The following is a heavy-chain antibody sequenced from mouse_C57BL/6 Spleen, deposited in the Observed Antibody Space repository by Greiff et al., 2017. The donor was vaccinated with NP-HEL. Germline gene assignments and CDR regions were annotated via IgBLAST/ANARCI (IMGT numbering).Heavy chain of an antibody. CDR1: GFSFNTYA. V-gene: IGHV10-1*01. D-gene: IGHD2-3*01. Sequence: EVHLVESGGGLVQPKGSLKLSCAASGFSFNTYAMNWVRQAPGKGLEWVARIRSKSNNYATYYADSVKDRFNISRDDLESMHYLQMNNLKTEDTAMYYCESHDGYYFDYWGQGTTLTVSS. CDR3: ESHDGYYFDY. J-gene: IGHJ2*01. CDR2: IRSKSNNYAT.